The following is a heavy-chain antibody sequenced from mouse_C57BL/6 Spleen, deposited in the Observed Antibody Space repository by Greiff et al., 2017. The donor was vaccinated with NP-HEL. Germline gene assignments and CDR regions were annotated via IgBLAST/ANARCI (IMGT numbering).Heavy chain of an antibody. CDR2: IDPEDGET. CDR1: GFNIQDYY. V-gene: IGHV14-2*01. CDR3: AKEGEGDWYFDV. Sequence: VQLQQSGAELVKPGASVKLSCTASGFNIQDYYMHWVKQRTEQGLEWIGRIDPEDGETKYAPKLHGKATITADTASNTAYLQRSSLTAEDTAVYYCAKEGEGDWYFDVWGTGTTVTVSS. J-gene: IGHJ1*03.